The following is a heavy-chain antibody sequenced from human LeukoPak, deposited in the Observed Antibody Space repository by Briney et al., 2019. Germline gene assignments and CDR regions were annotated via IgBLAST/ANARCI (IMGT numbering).Heavy chain of an antibody. CDR3: AREGYYGSGSPPSLYFDY. Sequence: GGSLRLSCAASGFTFRDYVIHWVRQAPGKGLEWVAVTSSDLNVKLYADSVKGRFTISRDNSRSTLYLQMNSLRPEDTAIYYCAREGYYGSGSPPSLYFDYWGQGTLVTVSS. CDR2: TSSDLNVK. D-gene: IGHD3-10*01. V-gene: IGHV3-30-3*01. CDR1: GFTFRDYV. J-gene: IGHJ4*02.